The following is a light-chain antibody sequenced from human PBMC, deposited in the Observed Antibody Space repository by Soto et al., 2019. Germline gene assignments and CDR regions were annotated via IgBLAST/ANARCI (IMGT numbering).Light chain of an antibody. V-gene: IGKV3-11*01. J-gene: IGKJ2*01. Sequence: EIVLTQSPATLSLSPGERATLSCRASQSVSSYLAWYQQKPGQAPRLLIYDASNRATGIPARFSGSGSGTAFTLTISCLEPEDFAVYYCQQRSNWPRTFGKGTKLEIK. CDR1: QSVSSY. CDR2: DAS. CDR3: QQRSNWPRT.